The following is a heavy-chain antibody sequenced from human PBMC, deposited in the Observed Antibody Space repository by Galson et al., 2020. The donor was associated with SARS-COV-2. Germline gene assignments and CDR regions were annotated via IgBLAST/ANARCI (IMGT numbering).Heavy chain of an antibody. CDR3: ARLPRDWYFMDFDH. D-gene: IGHD6-13*01. CDR2: IFPGDSDI. V-gene: IGHV5-51*01. J-gene: IGHJ4*02. CDR1: GYSFSSAW. Sequence: HGESLKISCKGSGYSFSSAWIGWVRQMPGKGLEWMGIIFPGDSDIRYSPAFQGQVTISADKSISTAYLEWSSLQVSDTAMYYCARLPRDWYFMDFDHWGQGTLVTVSS.